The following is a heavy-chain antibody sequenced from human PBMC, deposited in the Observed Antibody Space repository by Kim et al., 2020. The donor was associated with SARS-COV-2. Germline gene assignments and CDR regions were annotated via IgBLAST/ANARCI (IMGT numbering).Heavy chain of an antibody. CDR1: GGTFSSYA. CDR3: ANSVPAALRPYYYGMDV. V-gene: IGHV1-69*13. J-gene: IGHJ6*02. D-gene: IGHD2-2*01. CDR2: IIPIFGTA. Sequence: SVKVSCKASGGTFSSYAISWVRQAPGQGLEWMGGIIPIFGTANYAQKFQGRVTITADESTSTAYMELSSLRSEDTAVYYCANSVPAALRPYYYGMDVWGQGTTVTVSS.